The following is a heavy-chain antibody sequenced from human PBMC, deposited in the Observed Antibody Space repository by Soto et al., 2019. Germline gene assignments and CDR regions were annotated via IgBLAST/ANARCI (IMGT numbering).Heavy chain of an antibody. V-gene: IGHV3-30-3*01. CDR2: ISYDGSNK. D-gene: IGHD6-13*01. CDR1: GFTFSSYA. Sequence: GGSLRLSCAASGFTFSSYAMHWVRQAPGKGLEWVAVISYDGSNKYYADSVKGRFTISRDNSKNTLYLQMNSLRAEDTAVYYCAREREQLVPYYYYGMDVWGQGTTVTVSS. J-gene: IGHJ6*02. CDR3: AREREQLVPYYYYGMDV.